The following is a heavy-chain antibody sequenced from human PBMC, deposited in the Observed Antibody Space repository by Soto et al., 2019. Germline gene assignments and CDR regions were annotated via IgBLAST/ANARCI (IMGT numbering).Heavy chain of an antibody. J-gene: IGHJ6*02. CDR3: ARVGCSSTSCYDYYYYYYGMDV. Sequence: PGGSLRLSCAASGFTCSSYWMSWVRQAPGKGLEWVANIKQDGSEKYYVDSVKGRFTISRDNAKNSLYLQMNSLRAEDTAVYYCARVGCSSTSCYDYYYYYYGMDVWGQGTTVTVS. CDR2: IKQDGSEK. V-gene: IGHV3-7*03. D-gene: IGHD2-2*01. CDR1: GFTCSSYW.